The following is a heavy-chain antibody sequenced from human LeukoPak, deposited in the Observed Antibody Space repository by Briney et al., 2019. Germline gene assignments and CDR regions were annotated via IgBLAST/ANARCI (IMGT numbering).Heavy chain of an antibody. D-gene: IGHD3-22*01. V-gene: IGHV4-59*01. CDR1: GGSISSYY. Sequence: TSETLSLTCTVSGGSISSYYWSWIRQPPGKGLEWIGYIYYSGSTNYNPSLKSRVTISVDTSKNQFSLKLSSVTAADTAVYYCARGTSEVVKGAFDIWGQRTMVTVSS. J-gene: IGHJ3*02. CDR2: IYYSGST. CDR3: ARGTSEVVKGAFDI.